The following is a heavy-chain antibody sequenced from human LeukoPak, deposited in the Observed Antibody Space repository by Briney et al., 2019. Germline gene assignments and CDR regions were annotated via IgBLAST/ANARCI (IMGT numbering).Heavy chain of an antibody. CDR1: GFTFSDYY. Sequence: GGSLRLSCAASGFTFSDYYMSWIRQAPGKGLEWVSYISSSGSTIYYADSVKGRFTISRDNAKNSLYLQMYSLRAEDTAVYYCARVPGYYGSGSYYNDYWGQGTLVTVSS. D-gene: IGHD3-10*01. CDR2: ISSSGSTI. V-gene: IGHV3-11*01. J-gene: IGHJ4*02. CDR3: ARVPGYYGSGSYYNDY.